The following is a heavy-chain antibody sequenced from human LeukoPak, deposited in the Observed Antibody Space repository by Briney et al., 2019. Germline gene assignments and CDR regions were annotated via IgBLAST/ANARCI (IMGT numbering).Heavy chain of an antibody. Sequence: GGSLRLSCAASGFTFSSYGMHWVRQAPGKGLEWVAVISYDGSNKYYADSVKGRFTISRDNSKNTLYLQMNSLRAEDTAVYYCAKDTFKNTYYDYVWGGGYYFDYWGQGTLVTVSS. CDR2: ISYDGSNK. D-gene: IGHD3-16*01. J-gene: IGHJ4*02. V-gene: IGHV3-30*18. CDR1: GFTFSSYG. CDR3: AKDTFKNTYYDYVWGGGYYFDY.